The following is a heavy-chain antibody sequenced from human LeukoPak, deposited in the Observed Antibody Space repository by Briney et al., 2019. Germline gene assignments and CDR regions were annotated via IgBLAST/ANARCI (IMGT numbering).Heavy chain of an antibody. Sequence: SETLSLTCTVSGGSISSYYWSWIRQPPGKGLEWIAYIYYSGSTNYNPSLKSRVTISVDTSKNQFSLKLNSVTAADTAVYYCARADDYPYYFDYWGQGTLVTVSS. D-gene: IGHD4-11*01. CDR3: ARADDYPYYFDY. CDR2: IYYSGST. V-gene: IGHV4-59*01. CDR1: GGSISSYY. J-gene: IGHJ4*02.